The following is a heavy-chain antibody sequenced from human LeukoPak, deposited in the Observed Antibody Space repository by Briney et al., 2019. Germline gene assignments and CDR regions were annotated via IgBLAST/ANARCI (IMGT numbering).Heavy chain of an antibody. V-gene: IGHV3-23*01. CDR1: AFTFATYA. CDR2: ISGSGGST. D-gene: IGHD2-15*01. Sequence: GGSLRLSCAASAFTFATYAMSWVRQAPGKGLEWVSAISGSGGSTHYADSVRGRFTISRDNSKNTLYLQMNSLRAEDTAVYYCAREVAAFDIWGQGTMVTVSS. J-gene: IGHJ3*02. CDR3: AREVAAFDI.